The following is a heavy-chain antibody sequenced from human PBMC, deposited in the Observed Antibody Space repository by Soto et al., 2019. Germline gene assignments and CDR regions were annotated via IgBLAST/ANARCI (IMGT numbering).Heavy chain of an antibody. CDR3: ARDRLMATAGTARYYYGLDV. CDR1: GGSIRSGGYY. CDR2: IYYSGNT. J-gene: IGHJ6*02. V-gene: IGHV4-31*03. Sequence: SETLSLTCTVSGGSIRSGGYYWSWIRHLPGKGLEWIGHIYYSGNTYYNPSLKSRLAISVDTSKNQFFLKLNSVTAADTAVYYCARDRLMATAGTARYYYGLDVWGQGTTVTVSS. D-gene: IGHD2-21*02.